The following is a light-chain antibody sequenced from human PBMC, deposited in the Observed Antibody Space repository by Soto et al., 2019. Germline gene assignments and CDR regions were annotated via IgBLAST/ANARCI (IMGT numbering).Light chain of an antibody. CDR3: QQYGSSPWT. V-gene: IGKV3-20*01. CDR2: GAS. CDR1: QSVSSSY. Sequence: EIVLTQSPGTLSLSPGERATLSCRAIQSVSSSYLAWYQQKPGQAPRLLIYGASSRATGIPDRFSGSGSGTDFILSISRLEPEDFAVYYCQQYGSSPWTFGQGTKV. J-gene: IGKJ1*01.